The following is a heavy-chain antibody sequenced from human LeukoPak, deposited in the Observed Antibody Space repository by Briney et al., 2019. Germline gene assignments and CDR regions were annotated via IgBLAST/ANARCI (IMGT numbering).Heavy chain of an antibody. J-gene: IGHJ4*02. V-gene: IGHV5-10-1*01. CDR2: IHPSDSYT. CDR1: GYRFTSYW. Sequence: GESLTISCKDSGYRFTSYWISWVRQMPGKGLECMGRIHPSDSYTNYSPSFQGHVTISVDKSISTAYLQWSSLKASDTAMYYCSRRDPYGRGGELVGDSWGQGTLVTVSS. CDR3: SRRDPYGRGGELVGDS. D-gene: IGHD2-21*01.